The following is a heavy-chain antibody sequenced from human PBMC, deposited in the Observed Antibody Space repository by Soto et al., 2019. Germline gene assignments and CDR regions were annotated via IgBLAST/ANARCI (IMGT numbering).Heavy chain of an antibody. D-gene: IGHD6-13*01. J-gene: IGHJ6*03. Sequence: SETLSLTCTVSGGSISSYYWSWIRQPPGKGLEWIGYIYYSGSTNYNPSLKSRVTISVDTSKNQFSLKLSSVTAADTAVYYCARRAGGAAAARGAYYYYYMDVWGKGTTVNVSS. CDR1: GGSISSYY. CDR2: IYYSGST. V-gene: IGHV4-59*08. CDR3: ARRAGGAAAARGAYYYYYMDV.